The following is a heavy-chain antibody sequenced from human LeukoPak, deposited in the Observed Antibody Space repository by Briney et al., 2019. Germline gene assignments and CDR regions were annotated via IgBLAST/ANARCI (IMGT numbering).Heavy chain of an antibody. CDR2: INTNTGNP. V-gene: IGHV7-4-1*02. CDR3: AREEGVLYIHYEEWSFDI. Sequence: ASVKVSCKASGYTFTNYPLNWVRQTPGQGLEWMGWINTNTGNPTYAQGFTARFVFSLDTSVNTAYLQINSLKTEDTAVYFCAREEGVLYIHYEEWSFDIWGRGTLVTVSS. D-gene: IGHD4-11*01. CDR1: GYTFTNYP. J-gene: IGHJ2*01.